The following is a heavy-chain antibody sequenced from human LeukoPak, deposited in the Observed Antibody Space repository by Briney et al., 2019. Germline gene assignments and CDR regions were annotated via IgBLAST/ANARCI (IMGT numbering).Heavy chain of an antibody. CDR2: MNPNSGNT. CDR1: GYTFTSND. D-gene: IGHD3-22*01. V-gene: IGHV1-8*01. CDR3: ARPKSKYDSSGYYPLDY. Sequence: ASVKVSCKASGYTFTSNDINWVRHATGQGVEWMGWMNPNSGNTAYAQKFQGRVTMTRNTAISTAYMELSSLRSEDRAVYYCARPKSKYDSSGYYPLDYWGQGTLVTVSS. J-gene: IGHJ4*02.